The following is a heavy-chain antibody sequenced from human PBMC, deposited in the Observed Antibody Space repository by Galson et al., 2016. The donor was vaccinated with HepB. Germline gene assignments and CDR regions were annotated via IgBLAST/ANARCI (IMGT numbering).Heavy chain of an antibody. Sequence: SLRLSCAASGFIFSDFAMSWVRQAPGKGLEWVSGISGPAGSTYYEASVKGHFTISRDNSKDTLYLQMSILRAEDTAVYYCAKGRPYDFWSGGETRKYYFDRWGQGILVTVSS. J-gene: IGHJ4*02. D-gene: IGHD3-3*01. CDR1: GFIFSDFA. CDR3: AKGRPYDFWSGGETRKYYFDR. V-gene: IGHV3-23*01. CDR2: ISGPAGST.